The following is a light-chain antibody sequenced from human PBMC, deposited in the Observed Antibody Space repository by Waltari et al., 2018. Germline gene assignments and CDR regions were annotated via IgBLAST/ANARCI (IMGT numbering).Light chain of an antibody. CDR2: DAS. V-gene: IGKV3-11*01. Sequence: EIVLTQSPATLSLSPGERATLSCRASQSVSSHLAWYQQKPGQAPSLLIYDASNRATGIPARFSGSGSGTDCTLTISSLEPEDFAVDYCQQRSNWPPWTFGQGTKVEIK. CDR3: QQRSNWPPWT. J-gene: IGKJ1*01. CDR1: QSVSSH.